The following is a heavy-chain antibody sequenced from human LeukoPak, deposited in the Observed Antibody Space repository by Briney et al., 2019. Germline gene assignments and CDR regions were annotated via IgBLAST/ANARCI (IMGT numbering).Heavy chain of an antibody. D-gene: IGHD2-2*01. CDR3: ARVRLDCSSTSCYFQGFWDYYYYYMDV. CDR2: IYHSGST. Sequence: SETLSLTCAVSGGSISSGGYSWSWIRQPPGKGLEWIGYIYHSGSTYYNPSLKSRVTISVDRSKNQFSLKLSSVTAADTAVYYCARVRLDCSSTSCYFQGFWDYYYYYMDVWGKGTTVTVSS. V-gene: IGHV4-30-2*01. CDR1: GGSISSGGYS. J-gene: IGHJ6*03.